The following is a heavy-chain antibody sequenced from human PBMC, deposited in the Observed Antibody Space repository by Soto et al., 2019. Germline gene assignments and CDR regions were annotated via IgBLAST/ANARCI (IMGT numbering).Heavy chain of an antibody. D-gene: IGHD6-13*01. CDR2: IGRAGDT. Sequence: EVQLVESGGDLVHPGGSLRLSCVVSGFTFSSYDFHRVRQATGKSLEWVSGIGRAGDTYYAGSVKGRFTISRDNAKNSLYLQMNSLRAGDTAVYYCTRGAAGFDYWGQGTLVTVSS. V-gene: IGHV3-13*01. CDR1: GFTFSSYD. J-gene: IGHJ4*02. CDR3: TRGAAGFDY.